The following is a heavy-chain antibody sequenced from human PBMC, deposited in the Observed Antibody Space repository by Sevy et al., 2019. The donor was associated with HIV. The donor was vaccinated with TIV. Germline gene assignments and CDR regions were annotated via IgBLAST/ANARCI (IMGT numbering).Heavy chain of an antibody. CDR2: MNPNSGNT. D-gene: IGHD6-19*01. CDR3: ARGGGGSYSSDYYYGMDV. Sequence: ASVKVSCKASGYTFTSYDMNWVRQATGQGLEWMGWMNPNSGNTGYAQKFQGRVTMTRNTSISTAYMELSSLRSEDTAVYYCARGGGGSYSSDYYYGMDVWGQGTTVTVSS. V-gene: IGHV1-8*01. J-gene: IGHJ6*02. CDR1: GYTFTSYD.